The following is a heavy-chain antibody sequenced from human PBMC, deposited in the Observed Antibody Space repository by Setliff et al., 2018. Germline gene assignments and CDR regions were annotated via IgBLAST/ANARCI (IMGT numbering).Heavy chain of an antibody. Sequence: SETLSLTCTVSGGSISSHYWSWIRQPPGKGLEWIGSIYYSGSTNYNPSVKGRFTISRDNAKNTLYLQMNSLRAEDTAVYYCVRGYCSSSSCYGTMGYWGQGTLVTVSS. V-gene: IGHV4-59*11. D-gene: IGHD2-2*01. CDR1: GGSISSHY. J-gene: IGHJ4*02. CDR2: IYYSGST. CDR3: VRGYCSSSSCYGTMGY.